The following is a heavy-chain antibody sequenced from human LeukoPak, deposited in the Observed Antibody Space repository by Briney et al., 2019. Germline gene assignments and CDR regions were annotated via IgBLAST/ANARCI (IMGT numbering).Heavy chain of an antibody. CDR2: TYYRSKWYN. V-gene: IGHV6-1*01. CDR1: GDSVSSNSAA. D-gene: IGHD6-13*01. Sequence: SQTLSLTCAISGDSVSSNSAAWNWIRQSPSRGLEWLGRTYYRSKWYNDYAVSVKSRITINPDTSKNQFSLQLNSVTPEDTAVYYCARENTYSSSWYGAFDIWGQGTMVTVSS. J-gene: IGHJ3*02. CDR3: ARENTYSSSWYGAFDI.